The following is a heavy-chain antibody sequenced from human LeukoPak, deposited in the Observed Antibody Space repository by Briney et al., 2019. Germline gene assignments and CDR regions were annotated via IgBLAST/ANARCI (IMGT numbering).Heavy chain of an antibody. Sequence: SQTLSLTCTVSGGSISSGDYYWSWIRQPPGKGLEWIGYIYYSGSTYYNPSLKSRVTISVDTSKNQFSLKLSSVTAADTAVYYCAGVLGTMVRGVIIPYYFDYWGQGTLVTVPS. J-gene: IGHJ4*02. CDR2: IYYSGST. V-gene: IGHV4-30-4*01. D-gene: IGHD3-10*01. CDR1: GGSISSGDYY. CDR3: AGVLGTMVRGVIIPYYFDY.